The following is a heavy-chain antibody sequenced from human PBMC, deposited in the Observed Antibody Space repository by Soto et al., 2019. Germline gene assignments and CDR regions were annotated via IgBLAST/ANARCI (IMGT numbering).Heavy chain of an antibody. CDR1: GFTFSSYA. CDR3: AKPSNYYDNTGYRHQFDY. J-gene: IGHJ4*02. CDR2: IRGSGGST. V-gene: IGHV3-23*01. D-gene: IGHD3-22*01. Sequence: PGGSLRLSCAASGFTFSSYAMTWVRQAPGKGLEWVSAIRGSGGSTNYADSVKGRFTISRDDSKNTLYLQMNSLRAEDTAVYYCAKPSNYYDNTGYRHQFDYWGQGTLVTVSS.